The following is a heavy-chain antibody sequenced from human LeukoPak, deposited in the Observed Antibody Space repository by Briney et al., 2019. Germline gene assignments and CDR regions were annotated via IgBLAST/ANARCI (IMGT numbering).Heavy chain of an antibody. CDR2: INPNSGGT. D-gene: IGHD5-18*01. Sequence: ASVKVSCKASGYTFTDYYMHWVRQAPGQGLGWMGWINPNSGGTNYAQKFQGRVTMTRDTSINTAYMELSSLRSDDTAVYYCASLGYSYGRDYWGQGTLVTVSS. J-gene: IGHJ4*02. V-gene: IGHV1-2*02. CDR1: GYTFTDYY. CDR3: ASLGYSYGRDY.